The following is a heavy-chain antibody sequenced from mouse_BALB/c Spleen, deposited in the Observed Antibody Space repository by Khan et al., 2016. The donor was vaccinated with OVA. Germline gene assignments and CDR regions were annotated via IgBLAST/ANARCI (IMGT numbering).Heavy chain of an antibody. CDR2: MSSGSSTI. CDR3: ARSGGNFHWYFDV. V-gene: IGHV5-17*02. D-gene: IGHD2-1*01. CDR1: GFTFSSFG. J-gene: IGHJ1*01. Sequence: EVQGVESGGGLVQPGGSRKLSCAASGFTFSSFGMHWVRQAPKQGLEWVAYMSSGSSTIYYVDTVKGRFTISRDNPKNTLFLQMTSLRSEDTAMYYCARSGGNFHWYFDVWGAGTSVTVSS.